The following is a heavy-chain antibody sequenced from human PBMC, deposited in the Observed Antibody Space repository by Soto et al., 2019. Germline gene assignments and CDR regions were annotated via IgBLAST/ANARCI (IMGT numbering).Heavy chain of an antibody. Sequence: SETLSLTCTVSGGSISSYYWSWIRQPPGKGLEWIGYIYYSGSTNYNPSLKSRVTISVDTSKNQFSLKLSSVTAADTAVYYCARGQQQLVTGRGFWFVPWGQGTLVTVSS. V-gene: IGHV4-59*01. CDR1: GGSISSYY. CDR3: ARGQQQLVTGRGFWFVP. CDR2: IYYSGST. D-gene: IGHD6-13*01. J-gene: IGHJ5*02.